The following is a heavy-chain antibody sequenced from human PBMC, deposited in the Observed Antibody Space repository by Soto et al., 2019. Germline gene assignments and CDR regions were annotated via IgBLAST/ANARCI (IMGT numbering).Heavy chain of an antibody. D-gene: IGHD2-21*02. J-gene: IGHJ4*02. CDR2: IDPTDSRT. CDR1: GYMFPIYH. Sequence: GESLELSCEASGYMFPIYHISGGRQGPGKGLEWGGKIDPTDSRTMYRPSSRARITISVDKSINTAYLEWARLKASDTAMYYCARHDSNGDFDFWGQGTQVTVSS. V-gene: IGHV5-10-1*01. CDR3: ARHDSNGDFDF.